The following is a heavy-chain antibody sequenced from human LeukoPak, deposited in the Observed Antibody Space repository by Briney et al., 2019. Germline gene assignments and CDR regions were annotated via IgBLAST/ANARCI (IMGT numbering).Heavy chain of an antibody. CDR1: GYTFTGYY. Sequence: GASVKVSCKASGYTFTGYYMHWVRQAPGQGLEWMGWINPNNGGTNYAQKFQGRVTMTRDTSISTAYMELSRLRSDDTAVYYCARESIYYYYDKGGMVGGMDVWGQGTTVTVSS. CDR2: INPNNGGT. CDR3: ARESIYYYYDKGGMVGGMDV. J-gene: IGHJ6*02. D-gene: IGHD3-22*01. V-gene: IGHV1-2*02.